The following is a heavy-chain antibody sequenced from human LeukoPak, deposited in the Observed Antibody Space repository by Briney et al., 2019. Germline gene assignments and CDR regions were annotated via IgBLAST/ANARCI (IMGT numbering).Heavy chain of an antibody. Sequence: SETLSLTCAVYGGSFSGYYWSWIRQPPGKGLEWIGEINHSGSTNFNPSLKSRVTISVDTSKNQFSLKLSSVTAADTAVYYCARTVAGTYYYGMDVWGQGTTVTVSS. CDR2: INHSGST. V-gene: IGHV4-34*01. CDR1: GGSFSGYY. D-gene: IGHD6-19*01. J-gene: IGHJ6*02. CDR3: ARTVAGTYYYGMDV.